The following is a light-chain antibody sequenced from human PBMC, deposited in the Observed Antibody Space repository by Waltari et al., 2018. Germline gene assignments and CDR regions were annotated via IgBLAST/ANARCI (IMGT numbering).Light chain of an antibody. V-gene: IGKV3-20*01. J-gene: IGKJ1*01. CDR3: QHYVRLPVT. Sequence: EIVLTQSPGTLSLSPGERVTLSCRASKSGGRTLVWYQQKPGQAPRLLMYGASIRATGIPDRFSGSGSGTDFSLTISRLEPEDFAVYYCQHYVRLPVTFGQGTKVEIK. CDR1: KSGGRT. CDR2: GAS.